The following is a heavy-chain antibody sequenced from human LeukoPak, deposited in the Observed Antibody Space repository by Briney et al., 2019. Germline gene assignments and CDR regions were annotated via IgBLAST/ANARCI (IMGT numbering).Heavy chain of an antibody. D-gene: IGHD1-26*01. CDR2: ISSSGSTI. Sequence: PGGSLRLSCAASGFTFSSYSMNWVRQAPGKGLEWVSYISSSGSTIYYADSVKGRFTISRDNAKNSLYLQMNSLRAEDTAVYYCARESGRGSYWGYWGQGTLVTVSS. J-gene: IGHJ4*02. V-gene: IGHV3-48*04. CDR3: ARESGRGSYWGY. CDR1: GFTFSSYS.